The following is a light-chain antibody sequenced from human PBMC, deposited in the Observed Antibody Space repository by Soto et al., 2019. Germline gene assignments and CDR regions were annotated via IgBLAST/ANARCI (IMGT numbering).Light chain of an antibody. CDR1: QGISSY. CDR3: QQLNSYPLT. Sequence: DIQLTQSPSFLSASVGDRVTITCRASQGISSYLAWYQQKPGKAPILLIYTASTLQSGDPSRFSGSGSGTEFTLTISSLQPEDFATYYCQQLNSYPLTFGGGTKVDIK. J-gene: IGKJ4*01. V-gene: IGKV1-9*01. CDR2: TAS.